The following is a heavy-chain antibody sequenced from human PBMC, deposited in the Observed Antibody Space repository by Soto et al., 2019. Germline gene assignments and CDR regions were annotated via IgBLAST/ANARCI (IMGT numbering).Heavy chain of an antibody. CDR1: GGSISSYY. Sequence: PWETRALTCTVPGGSISSYYWSWIGQPPGKGLDGIGYIYYSGSTNYNPPLKSRVTISVDTTKNQFSLKLRSVTAADTAVYYCARRLVVVAATPQGWFAPWGQGTPVTVSS. CDR2: IYYSGST. CDR3: ARRLVVVAATPQGWFAP. V-gene: IGHV4-59*08. D-gene: IGHD2-15*01. J-gene: IGHJ5*02.